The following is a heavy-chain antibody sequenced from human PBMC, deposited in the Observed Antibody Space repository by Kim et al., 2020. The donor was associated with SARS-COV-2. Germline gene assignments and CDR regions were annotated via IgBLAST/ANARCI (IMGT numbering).Heavy chain of an antibody. CDR3: ARDADNWRKQGGMDV. CDR2: IYYSGNT. CDR1: GGSIRSSDYY. V-gene: IGHV4-31*03. J-gene: IGHJ6*02. D-gene: IGHD1-20*01. Sequence: SETLSLTCSVSGGSIRSSDYYWSWVRQHPGKGLEWIGYIYYSGNTYYNPSLRSRVAMSVDTSENRFSLKLDSVTAADTAVYYCARDADNWRKQGGMDVWGQGTTVTVSS.